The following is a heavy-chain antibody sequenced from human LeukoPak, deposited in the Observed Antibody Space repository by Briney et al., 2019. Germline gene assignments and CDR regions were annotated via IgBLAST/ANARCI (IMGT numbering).Heavy chain of an antibody. J-gene: IGHJ4*02. D-gene: IGHD3-3*01. Sequence: LAGGSLRLSCAASGFTFSGSAMHWVRQASGKGLEWVGRIRSKTNSYATSYAASVKGRFALSRDDSKNTAYLQMNSLKTEDTAVYYCTTEGWLHTGLEYWGQGTLVTVSS. CDR1: GFTFSGSA. CDR2: IRSKTNSYAT. CDR3: TTEGWLHTGLEY. V-gene: IGHV3-73*01.